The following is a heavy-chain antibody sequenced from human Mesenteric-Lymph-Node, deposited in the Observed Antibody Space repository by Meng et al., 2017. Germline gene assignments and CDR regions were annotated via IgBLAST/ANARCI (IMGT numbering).Heavy chain of an antibody. CDR1: GFTFSDYY. V-gene: IGHV3-11*01. CDR3: AREEPLGYCSGGSCSSMGY. CDR2: ISSSGSTI. Sequence: GESLKISCAASGFTFSDYYMSWIRQAPGKGLEWVSYISSSGSTIYYADSVKGRFTISRDNAKNSLYLQMNSLRAEDTAVYYCAREEPLGYCSGGSCSSMGYWGQGTLVTVSS. D-gene: IGHD2-15*01. J-gene: IGHJ4*02.